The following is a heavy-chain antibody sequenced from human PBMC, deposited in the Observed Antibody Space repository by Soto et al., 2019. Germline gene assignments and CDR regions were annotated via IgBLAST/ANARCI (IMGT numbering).Heavy chain of an antibody. CDR3: ARRYGYYFDY. J-gene: IGHJ4*02. CDR1: GGSISSGDYY. CDR2: IYYSGST. D-gene: IGHD3-9*01. Sequence: SETLSLTCTVSGGSISSGDYYWSWIRQPPGKGLEWIGYIYYSGSTYYNPSLKSRVTISVDTSKNQLSLKLSSVTAADTAVYYCARRYGYYFDYWGQGTLVTVYS. V-gene: IGHV4-30-4*01.